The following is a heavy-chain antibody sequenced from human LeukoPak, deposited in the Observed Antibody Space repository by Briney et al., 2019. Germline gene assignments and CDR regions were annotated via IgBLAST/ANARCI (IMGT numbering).Heavy chain of an antibody. D-gene: IGHD3-10*01. V-gene: IGHV4-34*01. CDR1: GGSISSYY. CDR3: AKSLYGSGSYYNWFDP. Sequence: SETLSLTCTVSGGSISSYYWSWIRQSPGKVLEWIGEINHRGSTNYNPSLKRRATMSLDTSKNQFSLKLSSVTAADTAVYYCAKSLYGSGSYYNWFDPWGQGTLVTVSS. CDR2: INHRGST. J-gene: IGHJ5*02.